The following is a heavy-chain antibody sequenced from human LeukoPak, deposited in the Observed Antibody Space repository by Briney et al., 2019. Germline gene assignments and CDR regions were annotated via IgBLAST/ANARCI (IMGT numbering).Heavy chain of an antibody. V-gene: IGHV3-23*01. Sequence: GGSLRLSCAASGFTFSTYAVNWVRQAPGKGLEWVSTISGSGDSTYYADSVKGRFTISRDNSNNTLYLQMNSLRAEDTAVYYCAKNSGSYPRYYFDYWGQGTLVTVSS. CDR1: GFTFSTYA. J-gene: IGHJ4*02. CDR2: ISGSGDST. D-gene: IGHD1-26*01. CDR3: AKNSGSYPRYYFDY.